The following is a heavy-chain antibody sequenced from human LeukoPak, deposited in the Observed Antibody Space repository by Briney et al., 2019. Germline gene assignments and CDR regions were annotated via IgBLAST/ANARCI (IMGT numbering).Heavy chain of an antibody. CDR1: GYSFTSYW. CDR3: ARHSYDILTGYYDPCIDY. J-gene: IGHJ4*02. Sequence: GESLKISCKGSGYSFTSYWIGWVRQMPGKGLEWMGIIYPGDSDTRYSPSFQGQVTISADKSISTAYLQWSSLKASDTAMYYCARHSYDILTGYYDPCIDYWGQGTLVTVSS. V-gene: IGHV5-51*01. D-gene: IGHD3-9*01. CDR2: IYPGDSDT.